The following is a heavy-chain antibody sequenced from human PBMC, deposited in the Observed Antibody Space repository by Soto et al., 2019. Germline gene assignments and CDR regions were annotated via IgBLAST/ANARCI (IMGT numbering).Heavy chain of an antibody. CDR3: ARDLAYSSSSNYYYYGMDV. Sequence: GGSLRLSCAASGFTVSSNYMSWVRQAPGKGLEWVSVIYSGGSTYYADSVKGRFTISRDNSKNTLYLQMNSLRAEDTAVYYCARDLAYSSSSNYYYYGMDVWGQGTTVTVSS. V-gene: IGHV3-53*01. CDR2: IYSGGST. CDR1: GFTVSSNY. D-gene: IGHD6-6*01. J-gene: IGHJ6*02.